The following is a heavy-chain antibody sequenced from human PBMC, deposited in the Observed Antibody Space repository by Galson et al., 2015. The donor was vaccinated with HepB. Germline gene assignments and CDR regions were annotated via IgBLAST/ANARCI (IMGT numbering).Heavy chain of an antibody. V-gene: IGHV3-30*18. CDR3: AKDSGRMLRGEFDH. CDR2: ISFDGSTK. CDR1: GFSFSQYG. J-gene: IGHJ5*02. Sequence: SLRLSCAASGFSFSQYGMHWVRQTPGKGLEWVALISFDGSTKYYADSVKGRFTISRDNSRNTVYLQMENLRAADTAVFFCAKDSGRMLRGEFDHWGQGSLVIVSS. D-gene: IGHD3-10*01.